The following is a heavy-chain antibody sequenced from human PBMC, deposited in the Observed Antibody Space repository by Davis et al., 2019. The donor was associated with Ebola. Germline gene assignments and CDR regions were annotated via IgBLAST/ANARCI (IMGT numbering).Heavy chain of an antibody. Sequence: GESLKISCAASGFTFSSYAMSWVRQAPGKGLEWVSAISGSGGSTYYADSVKGRFTISRDNDKNSVYLQMNSLRAEDTAVYYCARCFGGGTYYYYGMDVWGQGTTVTVSS. J-gene: IGHJ6*02. CDR2: ISGSGGST. D-gene: IGHD3-16*01. CDR3: ARCFGGGTYYYYGMDV. CDR1: GFTFSSYA. V-gene: IGHV3-23*01.